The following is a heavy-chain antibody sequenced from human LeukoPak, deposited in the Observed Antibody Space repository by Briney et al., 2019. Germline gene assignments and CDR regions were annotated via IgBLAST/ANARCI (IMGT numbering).Heavy chain of an antibody. Sequence: GGSLRLSCAAPGYTFETYAIHWVRQAPGKGLEWVSLISGDGGSTFYADSVRGRFTISRDNSRKYLSLQMSSLRSEDTALYYCARESESSGWYDYWGQGTLVTVSS. CDR3: ARESESSGWYDY. D-gene: IGHD6-19*01. J-gene: IGHJ4*02. V-gene: IGHV3-43*02. CDR2: ISGDGGST. CDR1: GYTFETYA.